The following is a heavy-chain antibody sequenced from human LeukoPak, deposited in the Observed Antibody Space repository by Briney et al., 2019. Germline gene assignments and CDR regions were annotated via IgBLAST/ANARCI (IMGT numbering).Heavy chain of an antibody. D-gene: IGHD3-22*01. V-gene: IGHV4-4*07. Sequence: SETLSLTCTVSGGSISSYYWSWIRQPAGKGLEWIGRIYTSGSTNYNPSLKSRVTMSVDTSKNQFSLKLSSLTAADTAVYYCATPSSYYDSSGYYFIDAFDIWGQGKMVTVSS. CDR2: IYTSGST. J-gene: IGHJ3*02. CDR1: GGSISSYY. CDR3: ATPSSYYDSSGYYFIDAFDI.